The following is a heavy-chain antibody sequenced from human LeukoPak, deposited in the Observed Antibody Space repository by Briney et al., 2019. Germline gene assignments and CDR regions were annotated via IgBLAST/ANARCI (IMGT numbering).Heavy chain of an antibody. V-gene: IGHV4-39*07. J-gene: IGHJ4*02. CDR2: IYYSGST. CDR3: AREAIYDILTGYYSFDY. D-gene: IGHD3-9*01. Sequence: SETLSLTCTVSGGTISSSSYYWGWIRQPPGKGLEWIGSIYYSGSTYYNPSLKSRVTISVDTSKNQFSLKLSSVTAADTAVYYCAREAIYDILTGYYSFDYWGQGILVTVSS. CDR1: GGTISSSSYY.